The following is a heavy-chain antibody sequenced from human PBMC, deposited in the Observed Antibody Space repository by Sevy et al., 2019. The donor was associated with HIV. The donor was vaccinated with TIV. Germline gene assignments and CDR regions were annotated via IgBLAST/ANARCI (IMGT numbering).Heavy chain of an antibody. Sequence: GGSLRLSCAASGFTFSSYWMSWVRQAPGKGLEWVANIKQDGSEKYYVDSVKGRFTISRDNAKNSLYLQMNSLRAEDTAVYYCARDYYIDSSGYLTPWGQGTLVTVSS. D-gene: IGHD3-22*01. CDR1: GFTFSSYW. J-gene: IGHJ5*02. CDR3: ARDYYIDSSGYLTP. CDR2: IKQDGSEK. V-gene: IGHV3-7*01.